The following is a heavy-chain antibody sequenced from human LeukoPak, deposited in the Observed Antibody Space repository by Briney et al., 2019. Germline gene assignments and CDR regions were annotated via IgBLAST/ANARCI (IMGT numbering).Heavy chain of an antibody. Sequence: PSETLSLTCTVSGGSISRYYWSWIRQPPGKGLEWIGYIYYSGSTNYNPSLKSRVTISVDTSKNQYSLKLSSVTAADTAVYYCARAQRGIQLWLLWFDPWGQGTLVTVSS. CDR1: GGSISRYY. CDR2: IYYSGST. D-gene: IGHD5-18*01. V-gene: IGHV4-59*01. CDR3: ARAQRGIQLWLLWFDP. J-gene: IGHJ5*02.